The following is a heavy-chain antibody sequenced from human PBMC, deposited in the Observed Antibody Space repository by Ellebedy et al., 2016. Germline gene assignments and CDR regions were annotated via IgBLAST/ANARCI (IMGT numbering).Heavy chain of an antibody. J-gene: IGHJ5*02. CDR2: IYYSGST. CDR1: GGSISSGGYY. D-gene: IGHD3-3*02. Sequence: SETLSLTXTVSGGSISSGGYYWSWIRQHPGKGLEWIGYIYYSGSTYYNPSLKSRVTISVDTSKNQFSLKLSSVTAADTAVYYCARGHFWSGYLNWFNPWGQGTLVTVSS. CDR3: ARGHFWSGYLNWFNP. V-gene: IGHV4-31*03.